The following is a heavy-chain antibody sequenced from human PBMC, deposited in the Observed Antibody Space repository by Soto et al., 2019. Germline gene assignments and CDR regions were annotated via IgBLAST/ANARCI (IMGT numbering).Heavy chain of an antibody. CDR2: IYYSGST. CDR1: GGSISSSSYY. Sequence: SETLSLTCTVSGGSISSSSYYWGWIRQPPGKGLEWIGSIYYSGSTYYNPSLRSRVTISVDTSKNQFSLKLSSVTAADTAVYYCASVGVTTRYYYYGLDVWGQGTTVTVS. V-gene: IGHV4-39*01. D-gene: IGHD4-17*01. CDR3: ASVGVTTRYYYYGLDV. J-gene: IGHJ6*02.